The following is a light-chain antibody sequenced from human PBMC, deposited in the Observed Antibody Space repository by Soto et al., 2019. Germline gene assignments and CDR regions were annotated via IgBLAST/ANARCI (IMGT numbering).Light chain of an antibody. CDR3: QQRSNWPIT. J-gene: IGKJ5*01. CDR1: QSVSSY. Sequence: DIELTQSPSTLSLSPGERATLSCGASQSVSSYLAWYQQKPGQAPRLLIYDASNRATGSPARFSGSGSGTDFTLTISSLEPEDFAVYYCQQRSNWPITFGQGTRLEIK. V-gene: IGKV3-11*01. CDR2: DAS.